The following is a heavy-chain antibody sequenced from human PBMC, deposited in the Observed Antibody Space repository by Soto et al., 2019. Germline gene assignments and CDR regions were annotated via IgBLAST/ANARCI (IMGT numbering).Heavy chain of an antibody. Sequence: SETLSLTCTVSGGSISSGDYYWSWIRQPPGKGLEWIGYIYYSGSTYYNPSLKSRVTISVDTSKNQFSLKLSSVTAADTAVYYCAREHERDGEIDYWGQGTLVTVSS. CDR1: GGSISSGDYY. J-gene: IGHJ4*02. V-gene: IGHV4-30-4*01. CDR2: IYYSGST. D-gene: IGHD2-21*01. CDR3: AREHERDGEIDY.